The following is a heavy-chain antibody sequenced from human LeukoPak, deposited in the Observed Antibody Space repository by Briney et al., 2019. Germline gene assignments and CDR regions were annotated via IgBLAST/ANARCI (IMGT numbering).Heavy chain of an antibody. CDR2: LSSDGRDP. CDR3: ARGVYEEDVNY. Sequence: PGGSLRLSCAASGFTFSNYWMHWVRQAPGKGLVWVSRLSSDGRDPSYADSVKGRFTISRDNAKNTLYMQMNSLRAEDTAVYYCARGVYEEDVNYWGQGTLVPVSS. CDR1: GFTFSNYW. D-gene: IGHD2-8*01. J-gene: IGHJ4*02. V-gene: IGHV3-74*01.